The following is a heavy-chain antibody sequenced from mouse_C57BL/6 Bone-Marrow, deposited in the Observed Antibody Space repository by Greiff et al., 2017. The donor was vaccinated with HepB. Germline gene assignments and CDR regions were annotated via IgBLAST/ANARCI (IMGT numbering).Heavy chain of an antibody. J-gene: IGHJ3*01. CDR2: INPSSGYT. CDR1: GYTFTSYW. V-gene: IGHV1-7*01. CDR3: ARWAPIHYGNSYWFAY. Sequence: QVQLQQSGAELAKPGASVKLSCKASGYTFTSYWMHWVKQRPGQGLEWIGYINPSSGYTKYNQKFKDKATLTADKSSSTAYMQLSSLTYEDSAVYSCARWAPIHYGNSYWFAYWGQGTLVTVSA. D-gene: IGHD1-1*01.